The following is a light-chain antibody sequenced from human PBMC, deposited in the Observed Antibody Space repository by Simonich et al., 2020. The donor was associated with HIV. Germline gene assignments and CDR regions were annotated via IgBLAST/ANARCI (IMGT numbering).Light chain of an antibody. V-gene: IGKV4-1*01. CDR1: QGVLYSSNTKNY. CDR2: WAS. CDR3: QQYYSTPIS. Sequence: DIVMTQSPDSLAVSLGERATVNCKSSQGVLYSSNTKNYLAWYQQKPGQPPKLLIYWASTRESGVPDRFSGSGSGTDFTLTISSLQAEDVAVYYCQQYYSTPISFGQGTRLEIK. J-gene: IGKJ5*01.